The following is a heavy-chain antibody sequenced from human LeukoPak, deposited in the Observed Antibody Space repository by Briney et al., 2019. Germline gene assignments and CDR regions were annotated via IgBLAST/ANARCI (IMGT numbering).Heavy chain of an antibody. D-gene: IGHD1-1*01. CDR2: IYYSGST. J-gene: IGHJ6*04. V-gene: IGHV4-59*01. CDR3: ARANWSYGMDV. Sequence: SETLSLTCTVSGGSISSYYWSWIRQPPGKGLEWIGYIYYSGSTNYNPSLKSRVTISVDTSKNRFSLKLSSVTAADTAVYYCARANWSYGMDVWGKGTTVTVSS. CDR1: GGSISSYY.